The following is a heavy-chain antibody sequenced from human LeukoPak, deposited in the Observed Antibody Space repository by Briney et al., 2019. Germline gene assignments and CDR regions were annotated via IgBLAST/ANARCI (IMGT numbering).Heavy chain of an antibody. J-gene: IGHJ4*02. D-gene: IGHD3-10*01. Sequence: SETLSLTCTVSGGSISSYFWSWIRQPPGKGLEWIGYMYYSGSTKYNPSLKSRVTISVSTSKNQFSLKMSSVTAADTAIYYCARDYYGSGSQDIWGQGTLVTVSS. CDR1: GGSISSYF. CDR3: ARDYYGSGSQDI. CDR2: MYYSGST. V-gene: IGHV4-59*01.